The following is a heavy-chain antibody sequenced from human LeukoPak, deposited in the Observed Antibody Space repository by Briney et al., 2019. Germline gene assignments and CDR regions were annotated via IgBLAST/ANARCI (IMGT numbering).Heavy chain of an antibody. V-gene: IGHV3-9*01. D-gene: IGHD3-10*01. Sequence: GRSLRLSCAASGFTFDDYVMHWVRQSPGKGLEWVSGISWNSDSIAYADSVKGRFTISRDNAKNSLYLQMNSLRAEDTALYHCARADSYYYGSGGFDPWGQGTLVTVSS. CDR2: ISWNSDSI. CDR3: ARADSYYYGSGGFDP. J-gene: IGHJ5*02. CDR1: GFTFDDYV.